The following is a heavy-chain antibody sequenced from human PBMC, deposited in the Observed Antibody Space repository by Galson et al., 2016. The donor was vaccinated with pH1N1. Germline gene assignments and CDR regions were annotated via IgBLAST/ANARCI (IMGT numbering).Heavy chain of an antibody. V-gene: IGHV4-59*12. Sequence: LSLTCTVSGGSISSYYWSWIRQPPGKGLEWIGYMYYSGSTNYNPSLKSRVTMSVDTSKNQFSLKLSSVTAADTAVYYCARSLGVGYCTIGVCPGIYMDVWGKGTTVTVSS. CDR1: GGSISSYY. D-gene: IGHD2-8*01. J-gene: IGHJ6*03. CDR2: MYYSGST. CDR3: ARSLGVGYCTIGVCPGIYMDV.